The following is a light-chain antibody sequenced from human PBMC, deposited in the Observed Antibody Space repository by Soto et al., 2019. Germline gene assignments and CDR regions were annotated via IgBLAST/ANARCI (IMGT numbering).Light chain of an antibody. V-gene: IGLV2-23*01. CDR1: SSDVGSYNL. CDR2: EGS. J-gene: IGLJ1*01. CDR3: CSYAGSSTYV. Sequence: QSVLTQPASVSGSPGQSITISCTGTSSDVGSYNLVSWYQQHPGKAPKLVIYEGSKRPSGVSNRFSGSKSGKTASLTISGLQAEDEADYSCCSYAGSSTYVFGTGAKVPVL.